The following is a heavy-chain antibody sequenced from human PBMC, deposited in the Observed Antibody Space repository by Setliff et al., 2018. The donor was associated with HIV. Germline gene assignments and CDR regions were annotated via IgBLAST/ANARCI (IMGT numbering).Heavy chain of an antibody. CDR2: INTSGGNT. V-gene: IGHV3-23*01. CDR1: GFTFSRYS. Sequence: GGSLRLSCAASGFTFSRYSMTWVRQAPGKGLEWVSEINTSGGNTYYADSVKGRFTISRDNSKNTLFLQMSSLRAEDTAIYYCARGSYGSFDYWGLGTLVTV. D-gene: IGHD3-10*01. J-gene: IGHJ4*02. CDR3: ARGSYGSFDY.